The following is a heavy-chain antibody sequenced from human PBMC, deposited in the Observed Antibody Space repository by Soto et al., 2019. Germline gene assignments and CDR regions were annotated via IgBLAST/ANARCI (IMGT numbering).Heavy chain of an antibody. Sequence: PGGSLRLSCAASGFTFSDYYMSWIRQAPGKGLEWVSYISSSGSTIYYADSVKGQFTISRDNAKNSLYLQMNSLRGEDTAVYYCARRITIFGVTYHYYYYGMDVWGQGTTVTVSS. J-gene: IGHJ6*02. D-gene: IGHD3-3*01. CDR3: ARRITIFGVTYHYYYYGMDV. CDR1: GFTFSDYY. CDR2: ISSSGSTI. V-gene: IGHV3-11*01.